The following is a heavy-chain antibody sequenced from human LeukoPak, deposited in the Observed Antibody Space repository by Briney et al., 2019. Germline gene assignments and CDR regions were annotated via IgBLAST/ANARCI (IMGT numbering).Heavy chain of an antibody. J-gene: IGHJ5*02. D-gene: IGHD5-18*01. V-gene: IGHV3-48*02. CDR1: GFTFSSYA. CDR3: ARDHGYSYGYFWFDP. CDR2: ISSSSSTI. Sequence: GGSLRLSCAASGFTFSSYAMSWVRQAPGKGLEWVSYISSSSSTIYYADSVKGRFTISRDNAKNSLYLQMNSLRDEDTAVYYCARDHGYSYGYFWFDPWGQGTLVTVSS.